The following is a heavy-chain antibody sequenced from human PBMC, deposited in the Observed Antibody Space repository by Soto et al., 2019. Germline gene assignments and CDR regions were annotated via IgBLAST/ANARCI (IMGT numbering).Heavy chain of an antibody. CDR3: ARSGYDSEWFDP. V-gene: IGHV1-18*01. D-gene: IGHD5-12*01. Sequence: ASVKVSCKASGYTFTSYGISWVRQAPGQGLGWMGWISANNGNTNYAQKVQGSVTMTTDTSTSTAYMELRSLRSDDTAVYYCARSGYDSEWFDPWGQGTLVTVSS. CDR1: GYTFTSYG. J-gene: IGHJ5*02. CDR2: ISANNGNT.